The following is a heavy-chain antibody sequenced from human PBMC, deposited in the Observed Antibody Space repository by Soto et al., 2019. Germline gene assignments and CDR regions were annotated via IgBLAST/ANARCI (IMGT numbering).Heavy chain of an antibody. Sequence: SETLSLTCAASGVSISSGDYSLRWIRPPPGKGLEWIGYIYHSGSTYYNPSLKSRVTISVDRSKNQFSLKLSSVTAADTAVYYCARVPDRWGQGTLVTVSS. CDR1: GVSISSGDYS. CDR3: ARVPDR. D-gene: IGHD2-2*01. V-gene: IGHV4-30-2*01. CDR2: IYHSGST. J-gene: IGHJ5*02.